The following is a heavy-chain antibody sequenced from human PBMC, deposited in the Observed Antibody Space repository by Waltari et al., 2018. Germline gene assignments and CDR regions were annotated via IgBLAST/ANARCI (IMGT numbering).Heavy chain of an antibody. J-gene: IGHJ6*02. CDR1: GFTFSSYG. CDR2: IWYDGSKK. CDR3: ARDVQGVGPSRSGMDV. Sequence: QVQLVESGGGVVQPGRSLRLSCAASGFTFSSYGLHWVRQAPGKGMEWVAVIWYDGSKKYYADSVKGRFTISRDNSKNTLYLQMNSLRAEDTAVYYCARDVQGVGPSRSGMDVWGQGTTVTVSS. V-gene: IGHV3-33*01. D-gene: IGHD3-10*02.